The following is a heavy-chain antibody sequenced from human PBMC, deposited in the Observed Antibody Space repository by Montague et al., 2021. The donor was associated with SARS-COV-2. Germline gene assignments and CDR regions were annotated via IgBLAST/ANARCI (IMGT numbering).Heavy chain of an antibody. CDR1: GDSVSRHNPA. CDR3: ARGWNYAFDI. V-gene: IGHV6-1*01. Sequence: GAISGDSVSRHNPAWNWIRQSPSRGLEWLGRTYYGSSWNTDYAVSVKSRITISPDTSKNQFSLHLDSVTPEDTAVYYCARGWNYAFDIWSQGTMVTVSS. D-gene: IGHD1-7*01. CDR2: TYYGSSWNT. J-gene: IGHJ3*02.